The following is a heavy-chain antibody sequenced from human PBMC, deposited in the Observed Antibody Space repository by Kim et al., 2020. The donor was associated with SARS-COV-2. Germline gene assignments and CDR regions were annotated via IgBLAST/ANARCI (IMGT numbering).Heavy chain of an antibody. J-gene: IGHJ6*03. CDR2: ISWNGGNI. Sequence: GGSLRLSCAASGFTFADYAMHWVRQAPGKGLEWVASISWNGGNIGYADSVKGRFNISRDNAKNSLYLQMNGLRAEDTAFYYCAKDSNYYYYYMDVWGKVTTVTVSS. CDR3: AKDSNYYYYYMDV. V-gene: IGHV3-9*01. CDR1: GFTFADYA.